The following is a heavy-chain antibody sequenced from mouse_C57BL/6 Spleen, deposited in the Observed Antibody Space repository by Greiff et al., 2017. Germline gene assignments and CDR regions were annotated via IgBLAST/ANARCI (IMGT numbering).Heavy chain of an antibody. D-gene: IGHD3-3*01. Sequence: QVQLQQPGAELVMPGASVKLSCKASGYTFTSYWMHWVKQRPGQGLEWIGEIDPSDSYTNYNQKFKGKSTLTVDKSSSTAYMQLSSLPSEDAAVYYCARGTPYAMDDWGQGTSVTVSS. CDR1: GYTFTSYW. CDR2: IDPSDSYT. CDR3: ARGTPYAMDD. V-gene: IGHV1-69*01. J-gene: IGHJ4*01.